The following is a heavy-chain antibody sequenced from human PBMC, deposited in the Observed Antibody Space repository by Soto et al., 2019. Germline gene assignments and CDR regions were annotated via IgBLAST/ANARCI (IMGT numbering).Heavy chain of an antibody. V-gene: IGHV1-3*01. CDR3: ARGPGGPDGPGDY. CDR2: INAGNGNT. D-gene: IGHD2-15*01. J-gene: IGHJ4*02. Sequence: GASVKVSCKDSGYTYNSYARHWVRQEPGQRLEWMGWINAGNGNTKYSQKFQGRVTITRDTSASTAYMELSSLRSEDTAVYYCARGPGGPDGPGDYWGQGTLVTVSS. CDR1: GYTYNSYA.